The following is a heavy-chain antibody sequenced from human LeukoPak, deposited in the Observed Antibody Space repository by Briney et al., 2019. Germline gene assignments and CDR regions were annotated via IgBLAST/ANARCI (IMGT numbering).Heavy chain of an antibody. D-gene: IGHD6-6*01. CDR3: AKAPGTAARRNNWFDP. Sequence: PGGSLRLSCAASGFTFSSFAMSWVRQAPGKGLEWVSAISGSGGSTYYADSVKGRFTISRDNYKNTLYLQMNSLRAEDTAVYYWAKAPGTAARRNNWFDPWGQGTLVTVSS. J-gene: IGHJ5*02. CDR1: GFTFSSFA. CDR2: ISGSGGST. V-gene: IGHV3-23*01.